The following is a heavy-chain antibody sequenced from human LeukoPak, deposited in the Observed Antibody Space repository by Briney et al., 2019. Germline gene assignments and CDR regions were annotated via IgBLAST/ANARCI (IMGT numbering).Heavy chain of an antibody. J-gene: IGHJ4*02. CDR3: ASSNWNDGHYFDY. D-gene: IGHD1-1*01. Sequence: GASVKVSCKASGYTFTSYYMHWVQQAPGQGLEWMGIINPSGGSTSYAQKFQGRVTMTRDTSTSTVYMELSSLRSEDTAVYYCASSNWNDGHYFDYWGQGTLVTVSS. V-gene: IGHV1-46*01. CDR2: INPSGGST. CDR1: GYTFTSYY.